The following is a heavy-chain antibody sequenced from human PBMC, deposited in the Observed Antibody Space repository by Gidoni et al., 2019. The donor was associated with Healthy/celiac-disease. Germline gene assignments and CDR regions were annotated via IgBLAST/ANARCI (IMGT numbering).Heavy chain of an antibody. Sequence: EVQLVESGGGLVQPGGSLKLSCAASGFAFSGSAMPWVRQASGKGLEWVGRIRSKANSYATAYAASVKGRFTISRDDSKNTAYLQMNSLKTEDTAVYYCTREGLDYGPVWGQGTLVTVSS. CDR2: IRSKANSYAT. V-gene: IGHV3-73*02. D-gene: IGHD4-17*01. J-gene: IGHJ4*02. CDR1: GFAFSGSA. CDR3: TREGLDYGPV.